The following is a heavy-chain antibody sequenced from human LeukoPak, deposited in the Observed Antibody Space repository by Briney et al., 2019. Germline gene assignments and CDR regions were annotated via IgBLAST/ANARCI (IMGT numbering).Heavy chain of an antibody. D-gene: IGHD1-14*01. CDR3: ARWRRDHSEFDF. Sequence: GGSLRLSCAASGFTFSDYWMAWVRQAPGKGLEWVANIKRDGSFAEYGDSLEGRFIISRDSGENSLFLQMSSLRVEDTAVYHCARWRRDHSEFDFWGQGTLVTVSS. CDR2: IKRDGSFA. CDR1: GFTFSDYW. V-gene: IGHV3-7*01. J-gene: IGHJ4*02.